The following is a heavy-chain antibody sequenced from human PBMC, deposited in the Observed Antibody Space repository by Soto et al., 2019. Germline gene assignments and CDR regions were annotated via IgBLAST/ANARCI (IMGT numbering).Heavy chain of an antibody. Sequence: PGGSLRLSCAASGFTFSSYWMHWVRQAPGKALVWVSRINSDGSSTSYADSVKGRFTISRDNAKNTLYLQMNSLRAEDTAVYYCARNGHYDFWSGYYYGMDVWGQGTTVTVSS. V-gene: IGHV3-74*01. CDR3: ARNGHYDFWSGYYYGMDV. CDR2: INSDGSST. CDR1: GFTFSSYW. D-gene: IGHD3-3*01. J-gene: IGHJ6*02.